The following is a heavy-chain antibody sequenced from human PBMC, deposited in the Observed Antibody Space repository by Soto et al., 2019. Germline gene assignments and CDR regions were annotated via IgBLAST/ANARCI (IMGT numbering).Heavy chain of an antibody. J-gene: IGHJ6*03. CDR1: GGSISSSSYY. Sequence: SETLSLTCTVSGGSISSSSYYWGWIRQPPGKGLEWIGSIYYSGSTYYNPSLKTRVTISVDTSKNQSSLKLSSVTAADTAVYYCASPFIAARPGYYYYYMDVWGKGTTVTVSS. CDR2: IYYSGST. D-gene: IGHD6-6*01. V-gene: IGHV4-39*01. CDR3: ASPFIAARPGYYYYYMDV.